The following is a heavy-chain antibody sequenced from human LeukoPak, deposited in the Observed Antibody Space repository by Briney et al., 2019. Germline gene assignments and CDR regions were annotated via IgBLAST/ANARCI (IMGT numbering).Heavy chain of an antibody. V-gene: IGHV4-39*01. J-gene: IGHJ6*03. CDR3: ARHRLDYYGSGSSPLYYYYMDV. CDR1: GGSISSSSYY. Sequence: SETLSLTCTVSGGSISSSSYYGGWIRQPPGKGLEWIGSIYYSGSTYYNPSLKSRVTISVDTSKNQFSLKLSSVTAADTAVYYCARHRLDYYGSGSSPLYYYYMDVWGKGTTVTVSS. CDR2: IYYSGST. D-gene: IGHD3-10*01.